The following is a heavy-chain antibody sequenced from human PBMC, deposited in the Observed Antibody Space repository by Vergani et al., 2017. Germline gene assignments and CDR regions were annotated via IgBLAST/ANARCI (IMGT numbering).Heavy chain of an antibody. Sequence: EVQLLESGGGLVQPGGSLRLSCAASGFTFSTYAMTWVRQAPGKGLEWVSTISSDGGSTYYADSVMGRVTISRDNSKNKLSLQMNSLTAEDSAVYYCAGPQGTSAYYYGGFDYWGQGILVTVSS. CDR3: AGPQGTSAYYYGGFDY. D-gene: IGHD3-22*01. J-gene: IGHJ4*02. V-gene: IGHV3-23*01. CDR2: ISSDGGST. CDR1: GFTFSTYA.